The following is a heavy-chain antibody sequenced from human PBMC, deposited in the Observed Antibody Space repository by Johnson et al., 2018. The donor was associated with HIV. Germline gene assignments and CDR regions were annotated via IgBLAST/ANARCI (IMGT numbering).Heavy chain of an antibody. CDR1: GFTFSSYG. V-gene: IGHV3-33*01. CDR2: IWYDGSNK. CDR3: AGIGDGDAFDI. J-gene: IGHJ3*02. Sequence: QLVESGGGVVQPGRSLRLSCAASGFTFSSYGMHWVRQAPGKGLEWVAVIWYDGSNKYYADSVKGRFTISRDNSKNTLYLQMNSLRAEDTAVYYCAGIGDGDAFDIWGQGTMVTVSS. D-gene: IGHD3-16*01.